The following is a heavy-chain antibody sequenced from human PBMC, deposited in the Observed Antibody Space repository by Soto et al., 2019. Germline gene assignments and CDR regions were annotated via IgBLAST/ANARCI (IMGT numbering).Heavy chain of an antibody. Sequence: GGSLRLSCAASGFTFSSYGMHWVRQAPGKGLEWVAVIWYDGSNKYYADSVKGRFTISRDNSRNTLYLQMNSLRAEDTAVYYCARSDIVATIAFDIWGQGTMVTVSS. CDR1: GFTFSSYG. CDR2: IWYDGSNK. J-gene: IGHJ3*02. D-gene: IGHD5-12*01. V-gene: IGHV3-33*01. CDR3: ARSDIVATIAFDI.